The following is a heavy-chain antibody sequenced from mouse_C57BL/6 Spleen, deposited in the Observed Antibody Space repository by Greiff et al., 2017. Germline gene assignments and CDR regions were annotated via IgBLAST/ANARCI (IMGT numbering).Heavy chain of an antibody. CDR1: GYTFTSYW. Sequence: VQLQESGAELVRPGASVTLSCKASGYTFTSYWMQWVKQRPGQGLEWIGEIDPSDSYTNYNQKFKGKATLTVDTSSSTAYMQLSSLTSEDSAVYYCARGDWSFAYWGQGTLVTVSA. D-gene: IGHD3-3*01. J-gene: IGHJ3*01. CDR3: ARGDWSFAY. V-gene: IGHV1-50*01. CDR2: IDPSDSYT.